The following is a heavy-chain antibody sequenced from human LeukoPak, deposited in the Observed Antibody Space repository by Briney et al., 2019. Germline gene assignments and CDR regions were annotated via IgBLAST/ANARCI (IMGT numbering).Heavy chain of an antibody. V-gene: IGHV4-59*01. CDR3: ARDHGYSSA. Sequence: SETLSLTRTVSGGSIRSYYWSWIRQPPGKGLEWIGYIYYSGSTNYNPSLKSRVTISVDTSKNQFSLKLSSVTAADTAVYYCARDHGYSSAWGQGTLVTVSS. J-gene: IGHJ5*02. D-gene: IGHD6-25*01. CDR1: GGSIRSYY. CDR2: IYYSGST.